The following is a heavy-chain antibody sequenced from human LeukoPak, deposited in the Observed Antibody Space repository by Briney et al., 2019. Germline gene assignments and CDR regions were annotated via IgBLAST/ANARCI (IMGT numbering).Heavy chain of an antibody. D-gene: IGHD1-26*01. CDR3: AKNTQGATSYFDY. Sequence: PSETLSLICSVSGGSISSSGTYWRWIRQHPGKGLEWIGSIYYSGSTHYNPSLKSRVTISVDTSKKQFSLRLSSVTAADTAVYYCAKNTQGATSYFDYWSQGTQVTVSS. CDR1: GGSISSSGTY. J-gene: IGHJ4*02. V-gene: IGHV4-39*01. CDR2: IYYSGST.